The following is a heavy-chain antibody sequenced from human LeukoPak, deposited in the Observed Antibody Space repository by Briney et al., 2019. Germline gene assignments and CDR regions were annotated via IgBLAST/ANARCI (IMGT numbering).Heavy chain of an antibody. D-gene: IGHD2-8*02. V-gene: IGHV3-33*01. CDR3: ARHNHDWGWDF. J-gene: IGHJ4*02. CDR1: GFIFSYYG. CDR2: IWPDGTIQ. Sequence: GGSLRLSCAASGFIFSYYGMHWVRQAPGKGLEWLAVIWPDGTIQYYADPVKGRFTISRDNSKNILYLQLTGLRADDSAVYYCARHNHDWGWDFWGQGAQVTVSS.